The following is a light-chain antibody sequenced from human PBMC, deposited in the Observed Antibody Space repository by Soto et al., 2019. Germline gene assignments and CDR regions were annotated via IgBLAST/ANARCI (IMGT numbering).Light chain of an antibody. CDR1: SSDVGSYKL. CDR3: CSYAASRSDV. CDR2: EDR. V-gene: IGLV2-23*01. Sequence: SALTQPASVFGSPVQSGTISCTGTSSDVGSYKLVSWYQQHPGKAPKIMIPEDRKRPSGLSDRLSGSKSGNGASLTIPRLQAEDEADYYCCSYAASRSDVFGTGTKVTV. J-gene: IGLJ1*01.